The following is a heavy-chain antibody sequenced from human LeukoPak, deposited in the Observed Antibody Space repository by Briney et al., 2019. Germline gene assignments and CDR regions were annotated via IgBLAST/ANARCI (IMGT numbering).Heavy chain of an antibody. CDR1: GFSLSTSGVG. J-gene: IGHJ4*02. D-gene: IGHD2-15*01. Sequence: SGPTLVNPTQTLTLTCTFSGFSLSTSGVGVGWIRQPPGKALEWLALIYWNDDKRYSPSLKSRLTITKDTSKNQVVLTMTNMDPVDTATYYCAHILGGIYCSGGSCYSYFDYWGQGTLVTVSS. V-gene: IGHV2-5*01. CDR2: IYWNDDK. CDR3: AHILGGIYCSGGSCYSYFDY.